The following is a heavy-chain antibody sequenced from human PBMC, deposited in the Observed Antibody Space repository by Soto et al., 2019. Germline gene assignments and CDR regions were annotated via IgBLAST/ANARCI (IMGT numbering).Heavy chain of an antibody. V-gene: IGHV4-39*01. J-gene: IGHJ4*02. Sequence: SETLSLTCTVSGSSISSSSYYWGWIRQPPGKGLEWIGSIYYSGSTYYNPSLKSRVTISVDTSKNQFSLKLSSVTAADTAVYYCARHPLYYGGNVSGWGQGTLVTVSS. CDR3: ARHPLYYGGNVSG. CDR2: IYYSGST. CDR1: GSSISSSSYY. D-gene: IGHD4-17*01.